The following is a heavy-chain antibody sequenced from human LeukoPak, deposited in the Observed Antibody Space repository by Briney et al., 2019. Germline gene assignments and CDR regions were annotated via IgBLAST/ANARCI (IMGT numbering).Heavy chain of an antibody. Sequence: KSSETLSLTCTVSGGSIRSSYYYWGWIRQPPGKGLEWIGSIYDSGSTYYNPSLKSRVTISVDTSKNQFSLKLSSVTAADTAVYYCARGRDYGVNDYWGQGTLVTVSS. D-gene: IGHD4-23*01. CDR1: GGSIRSSYYY. V-gene: IGHV4-39*01. J-gene: IGHJ4*02. CDR2: IYDSGST. CDR3: ARGRDYGVNDY.